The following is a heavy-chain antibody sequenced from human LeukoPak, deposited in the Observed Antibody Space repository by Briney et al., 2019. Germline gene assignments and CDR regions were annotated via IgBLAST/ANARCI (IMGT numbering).Heavy chain of an antibody. V-gene: IGHV1-18*01. CDR3: AREVRQLVWRYYYYYMDV. Sequence: ASVKVSCKASGYTFTSYGISWVRQAPGQGLEWMGWISAYNGNTNYAQKLQGRVTMTTDTSTSTAYMELRSLRSDDTAVYYCAREVRQLVWRYYYYYMDVWGKGTTVTVSS. CDR2: ISAYNGNT. J-gene: IGHJ6*03. D-gene: IGHD6-6*01. CDR1: GYTFTSYG.